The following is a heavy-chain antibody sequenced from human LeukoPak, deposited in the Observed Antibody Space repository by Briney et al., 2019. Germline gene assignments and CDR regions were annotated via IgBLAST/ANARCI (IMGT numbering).Heavy chain of an antibody. CDR1: GGSISSYY. CDR3: ASELLVRWEVKRGFDY. CDR2: IYYSGST. V-gene: IGHV4-59*01. D-gene: IGHD1-26*01. J-gene: IGHJ4*02. Sequence: SETLSLTCTVSGGSISSYYWSWIRQPPGKGLEWIGYIYYSGSTNYNPSLKSRVTISVDTSKNQFSLKLSSVTAADTAVYYCASELLVRWEVKRGFDYWGQGTLVTVSS.